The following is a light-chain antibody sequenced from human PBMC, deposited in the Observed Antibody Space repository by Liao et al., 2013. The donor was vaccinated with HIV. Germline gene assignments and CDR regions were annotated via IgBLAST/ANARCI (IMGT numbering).Light chain of an antibody. CDR3: QAWDISTHVV. V-gene: IGLV3-1*01. J-gene: IGLJ2*01. Sequence: SYELTQAPSVSVPPGQTARITCSGDQLGDKYVSWYQQKPGRSPVLVIFQDTKRPPGIPERFSGSNSGNTATLTISGTQGMDEADYYCQAWDISTHVVFGGGTKLTVL. CDR2: QDT. CDR1: QLGDKY.